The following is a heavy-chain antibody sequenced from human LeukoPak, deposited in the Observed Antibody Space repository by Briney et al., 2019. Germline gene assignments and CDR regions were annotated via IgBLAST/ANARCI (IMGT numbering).Heavy chain of an antibody. CDR1: GGTFSSYA. CDR3: ARGRIGVGKNSNTSDY. CDR2: IIPIFGTA. J-gene: IGHJ4*02. D-gene: IGHD2/OR15-2a*01. V-gene: IGHV1-69*13. Sequence: SVKVSCKASGGTFSSYAISWVRQAPGQGLEWMGGIIPIFGTANYAQKFQGRVTITADESTSTAYMELSSLRSEDTAVYYCARGRIGVGKNSNTSDYWGQGTLVTVSS.